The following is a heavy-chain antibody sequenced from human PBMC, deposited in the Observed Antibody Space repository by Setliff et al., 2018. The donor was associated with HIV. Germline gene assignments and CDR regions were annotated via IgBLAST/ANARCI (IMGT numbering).Heavy chain of an antibody. CDR2: ISSDGSAR. Sequence: GGSLRLSCAASGFTFSSYSMNWVRQAPGKGLEWVSSISSDGSARGYADSVKGRFTISRDNSKNTLYLQMNSLRTEDTAVYYCAKNLYSSRWSPLDYWGQGTLVTVSS. CDR1: GFTFSSYS. V-gene: IGHV3-21*01. CDR3: AKNLYSSRWSPLDY. J-gene: IGHJ4*02. D-gene: IGHD6-13*01.